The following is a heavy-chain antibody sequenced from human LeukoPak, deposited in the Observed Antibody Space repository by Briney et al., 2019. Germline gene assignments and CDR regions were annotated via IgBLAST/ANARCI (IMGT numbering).Heavy chain of an antibody. J-gene: IGHJ4*02. CDR1: GFNFGGHY. CDR3: VRHAGRAGGQ. CDR2: ISANGDDI. V-gene: IGHV3-11*01. D-gene: IGHD3-10*01. Sequence: KSGGSLRLSCAASGFNFGGHYMSWVRQAPGKGPEWISCISANGDDIAYADSVKGRFTISRDNAKNSLRLQMNSLRVEDTAVYHCVRHAGRAGGQWGQGTLIAVSS.